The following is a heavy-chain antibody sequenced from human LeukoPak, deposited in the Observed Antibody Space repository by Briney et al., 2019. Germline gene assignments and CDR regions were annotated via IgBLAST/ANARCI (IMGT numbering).Heavy chain of an antibody. CDR3: ARDWISYGGPGYFDL. V-gene: IGHV3-21*01. CDR2: ISSSSSYI. D-gene: IGHD4-23*01. J-gene: IGHJ2*01. CDR1: GGSISTNS. Sequence: PSETLSLTCTVSGGSISTNSYYWGWIRQPPGKGLEWVSSISSSSSYIYYADSVKGRFTISRDNAKNSLYLQMNSLRAEDTAVYYCARDWISYGGPGYFDLWGRGTLVTVSS.